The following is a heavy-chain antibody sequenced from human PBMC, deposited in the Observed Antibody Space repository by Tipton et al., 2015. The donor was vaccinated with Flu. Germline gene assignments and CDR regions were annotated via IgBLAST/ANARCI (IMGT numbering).Heavy chain of an antibody. CDR2: INQGGSER. D-gene: IGHD2/OR15-2a*01. CDR1: SFTFSSYW. V-gene: IGHV3-7*01. CDR3: ATYFLGY. J-gene: IGHJ4*02. Sequence: GSLRLSCTASSFTFSSYWMDWVRQAPGKGLEWVANINQGGSERYYVDSVKGRFTISRDNAKRSLYLQMNSLRAEDTAVYYCATYFLGYWGQGALVTVSS.